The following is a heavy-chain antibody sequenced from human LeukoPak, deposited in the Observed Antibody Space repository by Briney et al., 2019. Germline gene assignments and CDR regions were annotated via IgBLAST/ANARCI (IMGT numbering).Heavy chain of an antibody. Sequence: ETLSLTCAVYGGSFSGYYWSWIRQPPGKGLEWIGEINHSGSTNHNPSLKSRVTISVDTSKNQFSLKLSSVTAADTAVYYCARGLRYFDWLFRFDPWGQGTLVTVSS. CDR3: ARGLRYFDWLFRFDP. CDR2: INHSGST. J-gene: IGHJ5*02. CDR1: GGSFSGYY. D-gene: IGHD3-9*01. V-gene: IGHV4-34*01.